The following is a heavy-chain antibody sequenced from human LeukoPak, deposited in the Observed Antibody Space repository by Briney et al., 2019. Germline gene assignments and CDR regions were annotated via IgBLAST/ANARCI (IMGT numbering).Heavy chain of an antibody. Sequence: GGSLRLSCAVSGITLSNYGMIWVRQAPGKGLEWVAGISGSGGSTNYADPVRGRFTISRDNRKNTLYLQMNSLRAEDTAVYFCAKRGVVIRVILVGFHKEAYYFDSWGQGALVAVSS. J-gene: IGHJ4*02. D-gene: IGHD3-10*01. CDR1: GITLSNYG. CDR2: ISGSGGST. V-gene: IGHV3-23*01. CDR3: AKRGVVIRVILVGFHKEAYYFDS.